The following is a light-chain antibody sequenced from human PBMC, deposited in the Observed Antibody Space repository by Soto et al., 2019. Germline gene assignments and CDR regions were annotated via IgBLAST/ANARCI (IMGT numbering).Light chain of an antibody. J-gene: IGKJ2*01. Sequence: EIVLTQSPGTLSLSQGEGATLSCRASQSVSSNNLAWYQQKPGRAPRLLIYGAFNRASDIPHRFSGSGSGTDFTLTISRLEPEDFAVYYCQQFGSSPPYTFGQGTRLEIK. CDR3: QQFGSSPPYT. V-gene: IGKV3-20*01. CDR2: GAF. CDR1: QSVSSNN.